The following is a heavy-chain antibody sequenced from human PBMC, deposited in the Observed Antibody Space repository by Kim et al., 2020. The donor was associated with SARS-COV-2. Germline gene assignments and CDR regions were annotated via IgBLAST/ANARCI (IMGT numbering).Heavy chain of an antibody. CDR2: IYWDDTK. D-gene: IGHD6-13*01. CDR1: GFSLSTSG. Sequence: SGPTLVNPTQTLTLTCTFSGFSLSTSGVGWIRQPPGKALEWLALIYWDDTKRYSPSLKSRLTITKDTSKNQVVLTMTNMDPVDTATYYCAHRRSDSSSWY. V-gene: IGHV2-5*02. J-gene: IGHJ2*01. CDR3: AHRRSDSSSWY.